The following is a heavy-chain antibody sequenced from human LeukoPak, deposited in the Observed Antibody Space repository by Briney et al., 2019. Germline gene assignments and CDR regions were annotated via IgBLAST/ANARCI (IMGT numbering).Heavy chain of an antibody. V-gene: IGHV4-4*07. J-gene: IGHJ4*02. Sequence: SETLSLTCTVSGASISSYYWSWIRQPAGKGLEWIGRIYISGNIDYNPSLKSRVTMSVDKSKNQFALKLSSVTAADPAVYYCATPEVGGTVATVFDYWGQGTLVTVSS. CDR3: ATPEVGGTVATVFDY. D-gene: IGHD1-26*01. CDR1: GASISSYY. CDR2: IYISGNI.